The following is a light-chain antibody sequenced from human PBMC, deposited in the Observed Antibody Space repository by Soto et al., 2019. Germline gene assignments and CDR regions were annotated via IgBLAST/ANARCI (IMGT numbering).Light chain of an antibody. CDR1: PSVSNTY. J-gene: IGKJ1*01. CDR3: QQYGSSGT. CDR2: GAS. Sequence: EIVLPQSPGTLSLSPGERATLSCRASPSVSNTYLAWYQQTPGQAPRLLIYGASNRATGIPDRFSGSGSGTDFTLTISRLEPEDFAVDYCQQYGSSGTFGQGTKVEIK. V-gene: IGKV3-20*01.